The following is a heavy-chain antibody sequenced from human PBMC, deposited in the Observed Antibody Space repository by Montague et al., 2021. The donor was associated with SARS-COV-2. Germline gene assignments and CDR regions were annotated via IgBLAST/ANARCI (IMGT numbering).Heavy chain of an antibody. CDR3: ARSQDCSTTSCHFDY. CDR1: GYSISSGYY. J-gene: IGHJ4*02. Sequence: SETLSLTCTVSGYSISSGYYWGWFRRPPGKGLEGFGGFIFSGRTYSNPPPKSGVTISVDTSKNQFSLKLSSVTAADTAVYYCARSQDCSTTSCHFDYWGQGTLVTVSS. CDR2: FIFSGRT. V-gene: IGHV4-38-2*02. D-gene: IGHD2-2*01.